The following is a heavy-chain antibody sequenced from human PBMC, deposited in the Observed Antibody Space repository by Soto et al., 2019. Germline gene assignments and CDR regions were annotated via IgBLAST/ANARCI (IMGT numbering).Heavy chain of an antibody. CDR1: GDSINNYY. CDR2: IYYNGNT. D-gene: IGHD3-22*01. V-gene: IGHV4-59*01. CDR3: ARDREDYESNGLYFDF. J-gene: IGHJ4*01. Sequence: SETLSLTCSVSGDSINNYYWRWIRQPPGKGLEWIGYIYYNGNTNYNPSLKSRVTISADTSKNHFSLNLSSLTAADTAVYYGARDREDYESNGLYFDFWGNGTLVTVSS.